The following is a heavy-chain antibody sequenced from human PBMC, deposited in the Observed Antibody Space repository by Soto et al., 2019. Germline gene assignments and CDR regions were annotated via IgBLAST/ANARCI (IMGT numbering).Heavy chain of an antibody. CDR2: ISKSDYT. CDR3: AREDSIIIPAVSDF. V-gene: IGHV3-21*01. J-gene: IGHJ4*02. D-gene: IGHD2-2*01. CDR1: GFAFNNYG. Sequence: GGSLRLSCTVSGFAFNNYGINWVRQAPGKGLEWVSSISKSDYTYYSDSVKGRFAISRDNAKSSVSLQMNTLRVEDTAVYYCAREDSIIIPAVSDFWGQGTLAPVSS.